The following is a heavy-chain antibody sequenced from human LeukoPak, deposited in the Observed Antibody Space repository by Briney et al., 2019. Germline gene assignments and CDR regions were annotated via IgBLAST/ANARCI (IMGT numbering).Heavy chain of an antibody. CDR3: ATDGRSSGWYGFDY. V-gene: IGHV3-48*03. CDR2: ISSSGSTI. J-gene: IGHJ4*02. Sequence: PGGSLRLSCAASGFTFSSYEMNWVRQAPGKGLEWVSYISSSGSTIYYADSLKGRITISRDNARSTLYLQMNSLRAEDTAVYYCATDGRSSGWYGFDYWGQGILVTVSS. D-gene: IGHD6-19*01. CDR1: GFTFSSYE.